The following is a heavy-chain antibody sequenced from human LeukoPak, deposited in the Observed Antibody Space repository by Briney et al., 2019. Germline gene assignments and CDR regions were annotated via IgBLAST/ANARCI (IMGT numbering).Heavy chain of an antibody. J-gene: IGHJ3*02. CDR2: ISSSGGSI. V-gene: IGHV3-11*04. CDR1: GFTFSDYY. D-gene: IGHD6-19*01. CDR3: ARDPYSSGWYKDAFDI. Sequence: GGSLRLSCAASGFTFSDYYMSWIRQAPGKGLEWVSYISSSGGSIYYADSVKGRFTISRDNAQNSLFLQLNSLRAEDTAVYYCARDPYSSGWYKDAFDIWGQGTMVTVSS.